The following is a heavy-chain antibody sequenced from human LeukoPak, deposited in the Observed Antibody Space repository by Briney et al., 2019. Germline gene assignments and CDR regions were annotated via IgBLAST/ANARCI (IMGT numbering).Heavy chain of an antibody. CDR2: ISGSGGST. CDR1: GFTFSNYA. J-gene: IGHJ4*02. D-gene: IGHD5-18*01. V-gene: IGHV3-23*01. CDR3: TKGTIWLPFDY. Sequence: GGSLRLSCAASGFTFSNYAMSWARQAPGKGLEWVSAISGSGGSTYYANSVKGRFTISRDNSKNTLYLQMNSLRAEDTAVYYCTKGTIWLPFDYWGQGTLVTVSS.